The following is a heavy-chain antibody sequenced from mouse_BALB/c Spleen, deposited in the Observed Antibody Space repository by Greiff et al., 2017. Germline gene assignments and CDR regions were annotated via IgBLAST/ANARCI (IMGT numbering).Heavy chain of an antibody. CDR1: GFTFSSYG. Sequence: EVKVVESGGDLVKPGGSLKLSYAASGFTFSSYGMSWVRQTPDKRLEWVATISSGGSYTYYPDSVKGRFTISRDNAKNTLYLQMSSLKSEDTAMYYCARQRAMVTTSDFAYWGQGTLVTVSA. J-gene: IGHJ3*01. V-gene: IGHV5-6*01. CDR3: ARQRAMVTTSDFAY. CDR2: ISSGGSYT. D-gene: IGHD2-1*01.